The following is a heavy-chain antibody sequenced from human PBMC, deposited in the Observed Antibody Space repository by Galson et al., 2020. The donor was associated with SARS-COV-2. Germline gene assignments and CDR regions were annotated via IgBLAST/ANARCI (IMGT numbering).Heavy chain of an antibody. CDR1: AFTFSSYG. Sequence: GGSLRLSCAASAFTFSSYGMHWVRQAPGKGLEWVAVIWYDGSNKYYADSVKGRFTISRDNSKNTLYLQMNSLRAEDTAVYYCARGIAAAGTFLGDKFDYWGQGTLVTVSS. D-gene: IGHD6-13*01. J-gene: IGHJ4*02. V-gene: IGHV3-33*01. CDR2: IWYDGSNK. CDR3: ARGIAAAGTFLGDKFDY.